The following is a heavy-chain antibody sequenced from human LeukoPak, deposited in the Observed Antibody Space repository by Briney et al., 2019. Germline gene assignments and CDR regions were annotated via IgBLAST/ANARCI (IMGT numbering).Heavy chain of an antibody. CDR1: GFTFSSYG. CDR3: AKRESGRGLPTPSPIDY. J-gene: IGHJ4*02. CDR2: ISGSGGST. Sequence: GRSLRLSCAASGFTFSSYGVHWVRQAPGKGLEWVSAISGSGGSTYYADSVKGRFTISRDNSKSTLYLQMNSLRAEDTAVYYCAKRESGRGLPTPSPIDYWGQGTLVTVSS. D-gene: IGHD3-10*01. V-gene: IGHV3-23*01.